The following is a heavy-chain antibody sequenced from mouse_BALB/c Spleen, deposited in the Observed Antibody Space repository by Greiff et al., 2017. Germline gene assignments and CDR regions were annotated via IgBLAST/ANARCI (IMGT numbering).Heavy chain of an antibody. CDR2: ISSGGSYT. Sequence: DVMLVESGGGLVKPGGSLKLSCAASGFTFSSYAMSWVRQTPEKRLEWVATISSGGSYTYYPDSVKGRFTISRDNAKNTLYLQMSSLRSEDTAMYYCARLRLLRQGRYFDYWGQGTTLTVSS. CDR3: ARLRLLRQGRYFDY. D-gene: IGHD1-1*01. J-gene: IGHJ2*01. V-gene: IGHV5-9-1*01. CDR1: GFTFSSYA.